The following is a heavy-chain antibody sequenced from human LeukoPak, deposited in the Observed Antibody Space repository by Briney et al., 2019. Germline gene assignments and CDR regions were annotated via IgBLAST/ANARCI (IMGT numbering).Heavy chain of an antibody. Sequence: GGSLRLSCVAPGFPFSSYWMTWVRQAPGKGLEWVANIKQDGSKKSYVDSVKGRFTISRDNAKNSLYLQMNSLRAEDTAIYYCTRVGYIDEGIDYWGQGTLVTVSS. CDR2: IKQDGSKK. D-gene: IGHD5-24*01. CDR1: GFPFSSYW. V-gene: IGHV3-7*04. CDR3: TRVGYIDEGIDY. J-gene: IGHJ4*02.